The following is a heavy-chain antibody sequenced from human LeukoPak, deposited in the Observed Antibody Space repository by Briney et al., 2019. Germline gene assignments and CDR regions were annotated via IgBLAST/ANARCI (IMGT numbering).Heavy chain of an antibody. V-gene: IGHV3-53*01. CDR1: GFTLTNYD. D-gene: IGHD6-6*01. CDR2: IYSGGST. J-gene: IGHJ4*02. CDR3: AVWSSSSFNY. Sequence: GGSLRLSCAVSGFTLTNYDISWVRQAPGKGLEWVSVIYSGGSTYYADSVKGRFTISRDNSKNTLYLQMNSLRAEDTAVYYCAVWSSSSFNYWGQGTLVTVSS.